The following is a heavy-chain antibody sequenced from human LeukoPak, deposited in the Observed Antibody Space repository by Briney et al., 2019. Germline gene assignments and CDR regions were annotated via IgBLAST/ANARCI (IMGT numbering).Heavy chain of an antibody. D-gene: IGHD1-26*01. J-gene: IGHJ4*02. V-gene: IGHV1-18*01. CDR2: ISAYNGNT. CDR3: ARDLGATSLFGDYFDY. CDR1: GYTFTSYG. Sequence: ASVKVSCKASGYTFTSYGISWVRQAPGQGLEWMGWISAYNGNTNYAQKLQGRVTMTTDTSTSTAYMELRSLRSDDTAVYYCARDLGATSLFGDYFDYWGQGTLVTVSS.